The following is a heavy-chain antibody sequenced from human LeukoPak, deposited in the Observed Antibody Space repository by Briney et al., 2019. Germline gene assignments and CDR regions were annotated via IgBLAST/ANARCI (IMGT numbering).Heavy chain of an antibody. CDR2: IYSSGST. J-gene: IGHJ4*02. Sequence: PSETLSLACTVSCVSINSGTLSWSWIRQPAGKGLEWIGHIYSSGSTNYNPSLKSRVTMSLDMSKNQFSLNLRSVTAADTAVYYCARDHTFDRTFDYWGQGTLVTVSS. D-gene: IGHD3-22*01. CDR1: CVSINSGTLS. CDR3: ARDHTFDRTFDY. V-gene: IGHV4-61*09.